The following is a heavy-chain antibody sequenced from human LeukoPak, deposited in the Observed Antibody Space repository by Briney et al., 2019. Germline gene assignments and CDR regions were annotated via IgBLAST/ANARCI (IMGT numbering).Heavy chain of an antibody. CDR3: ARGRSITLLRGVAMSDGFDI. CDR1: GFTFSSYS. J-gene: IGHJ3*02. D-gene: IGHD3-10*01. Sequence: GESLRLSCAASGFTFSSYSMNWVRQAPGKGLEWVSFIVTGDTYIYYGDSMKGRFSIPRDNAKNSLSLQMNGLRAEDTAVYYCARGRSITLLRGVAMSDGFDIWGQGTMVTVSS. CDR2: IVTGDTYI. V-gene: IGHV3-21*01.